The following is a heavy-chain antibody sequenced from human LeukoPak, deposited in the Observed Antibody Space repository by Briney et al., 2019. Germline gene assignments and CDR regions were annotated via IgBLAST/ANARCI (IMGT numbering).Heavy chain of an antibody. CDR3: AATVMSSGYYVDDY. D-gene: IGHD3-22*01. CDR2: IYYSGST. Sequence: SQTLSLTCTVSGGSISSSSYYWGWIRQPPGKGLEWIGSIYYSGSTYYNPSLKSRVTISVDTSKNQFSLKLSSVTAADTAVYYCAATVMSSGYYVDDYWAQGTLVTVSS. J-gene: IGHJ4*02. CDR1: GGSISSSSYY. V-gene: IGHV4-39*01.